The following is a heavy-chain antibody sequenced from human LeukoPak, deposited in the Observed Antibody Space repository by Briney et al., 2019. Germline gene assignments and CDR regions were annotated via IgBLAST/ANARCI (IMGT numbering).Heavy chain of an antibody. V-gene: IGHV3-23*01. D-gene: IGHD5-12*01. Sequence: GGSLRLSCAASGFTFSNYAMNWVRQAPGKGLEWVSSISGSGGRTYNADSVKGRFTISRDNSKNTLYLQMNSLRAEDTAVYYCAEGLSGYSGYDSDYWGQGTLVTVSS. CDR1: GFTFSNYA. CDR2: ISGSGGRT. J-gene: IGHJ4*02. CDR3: AEGLSGYSGYDSDY.